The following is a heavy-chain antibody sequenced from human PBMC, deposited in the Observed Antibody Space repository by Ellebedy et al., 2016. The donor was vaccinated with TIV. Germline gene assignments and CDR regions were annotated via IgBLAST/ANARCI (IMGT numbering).Heavy chain of an antibody. D-gene: IGHD3-10*01. J-gene: IGHJ4*02. CDR1: GFTFSSYA. Sequence: GGSLRLSCAASGFTFSSYAMSWVRQAPGKGLEWVSGVSGSGGSTYYTDSVKGRFTISRDNSKNTLYLQMSSLRVEDTAVYYCARGGRRWGQGTLVTVSS. V-gene: IGHV3-23*01. CDR2: VSGSGGST. CDR3: ARGGRR.